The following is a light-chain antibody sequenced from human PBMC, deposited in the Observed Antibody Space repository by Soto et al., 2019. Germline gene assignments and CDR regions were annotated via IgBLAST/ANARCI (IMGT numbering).Light chain of an antibody. CDR1: NSDVGAYNY. Sequence: QSLLTQPASMSGSPGQSITSSCTVTNSDVGAYNYVSWYQQYPGKAPKLIIYGVSNRPSGVSNRFSVSKFGNTASLTISGLQSDDEADYYCNSYAGSSYVFGTGSKVTVL. CDR2: GVS. J-gene: IGLJ1*01. CDR3: NSYAGSSYV. V-gene: IGLV2-14*01.